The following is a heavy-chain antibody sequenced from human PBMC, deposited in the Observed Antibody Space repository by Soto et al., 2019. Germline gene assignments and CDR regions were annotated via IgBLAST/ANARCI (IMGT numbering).Heavy chain of an antibody. CDR3: ARDWVVTAAFDI. V-gene: IGHV1-18*01. CDR1: GYTFTSYD. D-gene: IGHD2-15*01. J-gene: IGHJ3*02. CDR2: MNPNSGNT. Sequence: ASVKVSCKASGYTFTSYDINWVRQATGQGLEWMGWMNPNSGNTNYAQKLQGRVTMTTDTSTSTAYMELRSLRSDDTAVYYCARDWVVTAAFDIWGQGTMVTVSS.